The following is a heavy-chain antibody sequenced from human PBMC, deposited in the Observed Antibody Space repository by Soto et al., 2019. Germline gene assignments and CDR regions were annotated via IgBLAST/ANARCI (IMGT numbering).Heavy chain of an antibody. Sequence: GASVKVSCKASGYTFTSYDINCVRQATGQGLEWMGWMNPNSGNTGYAQKFQGRVTMTRNTSISTAYMELSSLRAEDTAVYYCAKDLSGSYTGGNYYYGMDVWGQGTTVTVSS. CDR2: MNPNSGNT. CDR1: GYTFTSYD. J-gene: IGHJ6*02. D-gene: IGHD1-26*01. CDR3: AKDLSGSYTGGNYYYGMDV. V-gene: IGHV1-8*01.